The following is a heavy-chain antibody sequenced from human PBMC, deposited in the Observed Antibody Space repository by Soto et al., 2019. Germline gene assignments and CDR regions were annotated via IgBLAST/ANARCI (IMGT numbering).Heavy chain of an antibody. D-gene: IGHD6-6*01. J-gene: IGHJ4*02. Sequence: QVQLVQSGAEVKKPGASVKVSCKASGYTFTGYCMHWVRQAPGQGPEWMGWINPNSGGTTYAQKFQGRVTVTRDTSISTAYMELSSLRSDDTAVYYCARGGSSSLDYWGQGTLVTVSS. CDR1: GYTFTGYC. V-gene: IGHV1-2*02. CDR3: ARGGSSSLDY. CDR2: INPNSGGT.